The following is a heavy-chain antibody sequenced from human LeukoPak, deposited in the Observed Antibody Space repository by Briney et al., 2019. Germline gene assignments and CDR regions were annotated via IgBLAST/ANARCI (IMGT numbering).Heavy chain of an antibody. CDR1: GGSISTSSSY. CDR2: MYYSGTT. D-gene: IGHD1-1*01. J-gene: IGHJ5*02. CDR3: ARGTWSRTGWFDP. Sequence: SETLSLTCSVSGGSISTSSSYWGWIRQSPGQGLEWIGSMYYSGTTYYNPSLKSRVTISVATSKNQFSLQVSSVTAADTAVYYCARGTWSRTGWFDPWGQGTLVIVSS. V-gene: IGHV4-39*07.